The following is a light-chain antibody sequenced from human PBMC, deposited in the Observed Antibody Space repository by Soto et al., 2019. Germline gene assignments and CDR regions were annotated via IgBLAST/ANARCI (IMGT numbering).Light chain of an antibody. CDR1: QSIGDN. V-gene: IGKV1-39*01. J-gene: IGKJ1*01. CDR3: LQDYNYPWT. CDR2: AAS. Sequence: DIQMTQSPSSLSASVGDRATITFRASQSIGDNLSWYQQKPGTAPNLLIYAASSLQSGVPSRFSGSGSGTNFTLTINSLQPEDYATYYCLQDYNYPWTFGQGTKVDIK.